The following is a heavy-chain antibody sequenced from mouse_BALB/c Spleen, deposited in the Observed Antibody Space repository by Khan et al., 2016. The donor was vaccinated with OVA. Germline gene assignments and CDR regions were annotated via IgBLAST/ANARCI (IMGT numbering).Heavy chain of an antibody. CDR1: GYTFTDFA. J-gene: IGHJ3*01. D-gene: IGHD1-3*01. Sequence: QVRLQQSGAGLVRPGVSVKISCKGSGYTFTDFAMHWVKQSHAKSLEWIGVISTYYGDATYNQNFKDKATMTVDKSSSTAYMELARLTSEDSGIFYWVRGSGNSLFAYWGQGTLVTVSA. CDR3: VRGSGNSLFAY. CDR2: ISTYYGDA. V-gene: IGHV1S137*01.